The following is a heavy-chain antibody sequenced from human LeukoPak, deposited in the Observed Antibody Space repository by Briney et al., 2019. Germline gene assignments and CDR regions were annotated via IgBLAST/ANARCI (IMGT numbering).Heavy chain of an antibody. Sequence: SETLSLTCTVSGGSISSYHWSWIRQPAGKGLEWIGSIYYSGSTYYNPSLKSRVTISVDTSKNQFSLKLSSVTAADTAVYYCARVAGYYDSSGYYYGNWFDPWGQGTLVTVSS. V-gene: IGHV4-4*07. J-gene: IGHJ5*02. CDR1: GGSISSYH. CDR3: ARVAGYYDSSGYYYGNWFDP. CDR2: IYYSGST. D-gene: IGHD3-22*01.